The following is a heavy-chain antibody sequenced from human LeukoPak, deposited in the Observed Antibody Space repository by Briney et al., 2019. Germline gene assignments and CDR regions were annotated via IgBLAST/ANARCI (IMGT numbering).Heavy chain of an antibody. Sequence: ASVKVTCKASGYTFTSYAMHWVRQAPGQRLEWMGWINAGNGNTKYSQKFQGRVTITRDTSASTAYMELSSLRSEDTAVYYCARVSLAYQLPRDYWGQGTLVTVSS. J-gene: IGHJ4*02. D-gene: IGHD2-2*01. CDR2: INAGNGNT. V-gene: IGHV1-3*01. CDR3: ARVSLAYQLPRDY. CDR1: GYTFTSYA.